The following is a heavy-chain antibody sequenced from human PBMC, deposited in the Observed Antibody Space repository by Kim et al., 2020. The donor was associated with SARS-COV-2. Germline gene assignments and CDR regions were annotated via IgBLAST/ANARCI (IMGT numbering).Heavy chain of an antibody. D-gene: IGHD3-10*01. V-gene: IGHV5-51*01. J-gene: IGHJ5*02. CDR3: ARRAGIWGGSGGFDP. Sequence: PSFQGQVTISADKSISTAYLQWSSLKASDTAMYYCARRAGIWGGSGGFDPWGQGTLVTVSS.